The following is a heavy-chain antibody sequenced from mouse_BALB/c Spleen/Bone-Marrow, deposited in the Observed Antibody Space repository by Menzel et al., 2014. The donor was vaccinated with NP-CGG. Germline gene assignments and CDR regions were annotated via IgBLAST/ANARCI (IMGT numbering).Heavy chain of an antibody. Sequence: EVKVVESGGGLVQPGGSLKLSCAASGFAFSRYWMRWVRQAPGKGLEWIGVINPDSSTINYTPSLKDKFIISRDNAKKALYRQMSKVRAEDSSLNYCELRVTFGYFDFWGAGTPVTVSS. CDR2: INPDSSTI. J-gene: IGHJ1*01. CDR3: ELRVTFGYFDF. D-gene: IGHD1-3*01. V-gene: IGHV4-1*02. CDR1: GFAFSRYW.